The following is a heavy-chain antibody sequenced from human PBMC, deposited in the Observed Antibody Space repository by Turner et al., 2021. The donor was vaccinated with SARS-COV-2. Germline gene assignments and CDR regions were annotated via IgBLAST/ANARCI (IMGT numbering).Heavy chain of an antibody. J-gene: IGHJ4*02. CDR2: ISDSGGHT. D-gene: IGHD5-12*01. V-gene: IGHV3-23*01. Sequence: EVHLLESGGGLVQPGGSLRLSCAAPGFTFSTYAMSWVRQAPGKGLEWVSTISDSGGHTYYADSVKGRFTISRDNSKNTLYLQMNSLRAEDTAVYYCAKAPSFSGHFDYWGQGTLVTVSS. CDR3: AKAPSFSGHFDY. CDR1: GFTFSTYA.